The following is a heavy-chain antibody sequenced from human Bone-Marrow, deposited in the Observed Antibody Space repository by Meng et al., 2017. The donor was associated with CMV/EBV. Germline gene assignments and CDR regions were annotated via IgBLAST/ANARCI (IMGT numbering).Heavy chain of an antibody. CDR3: ARAGGTGTGFH. J-gene: IGHJ4*02. Sequence: LRLSCTVSGGSISSGGYYWSWIRQHPGKGLEWIGYIYYSGSTYYNPSLKSRVTISVDTSRNQFSLKVSSVTAADTAVYYCARAGGTGTGFHWGQGTLVTVSS. D-gene: IGHD1/OR15-1a*01. CDR2: IYYSGST. V-gene: IGHV4-31*03. CDR1: GGSISSGGYY.